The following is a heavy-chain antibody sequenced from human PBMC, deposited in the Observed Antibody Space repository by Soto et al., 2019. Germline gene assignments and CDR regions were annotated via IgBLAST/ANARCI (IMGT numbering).Heavy chain of an antibody. CDR1: GGSVSSGSYY. Sequence: SETLSLTCTVSGGSVSSGSYYWSWIRQPPGKGLEWIGYIYYSGSTNYNPSLKSRVTISVDTSKNQFSLKLSSVTAADTAVYYCARVVYSYGYGDYWGQGALVTVS. CDR2: IYYSGST. CDR3: ARVVYSYGYGDY. J-gene: IGHJ4*02. V-gene: IGHV4-61*01. D-gene: IGHD5-18*01.